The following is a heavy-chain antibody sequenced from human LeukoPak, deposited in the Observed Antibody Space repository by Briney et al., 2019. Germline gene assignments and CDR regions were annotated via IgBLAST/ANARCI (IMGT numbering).Heavy chain of an antibody. D-gene: IGHD2-15*01. J-gene: IGHJ4*02. V-gene: IGHV3-30*04. Sequence: PGGSLRLSCAASGFTFSSYAMHWVRQAPGKGREWVAVISYDGSNKYYADSVKGRFTISRDNSKNTLYLQMNSLRAEDTAVYYCARADIVVVVAAEIDYWGQGTLVTVSS. CDR2: ISYDGSNK. CDR1: GFTFSSYA. CDR3: ARADIVVVVAAEIDY.